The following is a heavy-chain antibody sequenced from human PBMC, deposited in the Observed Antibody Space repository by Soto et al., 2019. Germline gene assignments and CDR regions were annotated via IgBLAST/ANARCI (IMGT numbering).Heavy chain of an antibody. Sequence: EVQLLESGGGLVQPGGSLRLSCAASGFTFSSYVMSWVRQAPGKGLEWVSAISGSGGSTYYADSVKGRFTISRDNSKNTLYLQMNSLRADDTAVYYCAKDRPRLLAHFWDYWGQGTLVTVSS. J-gene: IGHJ4*02. CDR3: AKDRPRLLAHFWDY. CDR2: ISGSGGST. V-gene: IGHV3-23*01. D-gene: IGHD3-3*02. CDR1: GFTFSSYV.